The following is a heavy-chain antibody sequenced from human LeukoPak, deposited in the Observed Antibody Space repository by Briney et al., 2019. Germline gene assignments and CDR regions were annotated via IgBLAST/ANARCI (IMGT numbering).Heavy chain of an antibody. CDR1: GFTFSSYG. V-gene: IGHV3-30*02. Sequence: PGESLRLSCAAAGFTFSSYGMHWVRQAPGKGLEWVAFIRYDGSNKYYADSVKGRFTISRDNSKNTLYLQMNSLRAEDTAVYYCAKLRALGTTTSDAFDIWGQGTMVTVSS. D-gene: IGHD1-26*01. CDR2: IRYDGSNK. J-gene: IGHJ3*02. CDR3: AKLRALGTTTSDAFDI.